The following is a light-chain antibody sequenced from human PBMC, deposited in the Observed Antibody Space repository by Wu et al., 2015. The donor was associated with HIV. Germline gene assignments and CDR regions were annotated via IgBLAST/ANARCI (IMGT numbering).Light chain of an antibody. V-gene: IGKV3-20*01. J-gene: IGKJ2*01. CDR1: QSVSNSF. Sequence: EIVLTQSPGTLSLSPGERATLYCRASQSVSNSFLSWYQQTRGQAPRLLIYGASSRPTGIPDRFSGSGSGTDFTLTISRLEPEDFAVYYCQHYVSSSYTFGQGTKLEI. CDR3: QHYVSSSYT. CDR2: GAS.